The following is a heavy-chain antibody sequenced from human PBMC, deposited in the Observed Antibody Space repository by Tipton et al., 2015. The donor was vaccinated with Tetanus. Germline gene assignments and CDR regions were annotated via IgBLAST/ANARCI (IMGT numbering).Heavy chain of an antibody. CDR2: ISSSSSYI. CDR1: GFTFSSYS. CDR3: AKGWGSLDH. J-gene: IGHJ4*02. D-gene: IGHD7-27*01. V-gene: IGHV3-21*06. Sequence: GSLRLSCAASGFTFSSYSMNWVRQAPGKGLEWVSSISSSSSYIYYADSVKGRFTISRDNSKNALYLQMNGLRAEDTAVYYCAKGWGSLDHWGQGTLVTVSS.